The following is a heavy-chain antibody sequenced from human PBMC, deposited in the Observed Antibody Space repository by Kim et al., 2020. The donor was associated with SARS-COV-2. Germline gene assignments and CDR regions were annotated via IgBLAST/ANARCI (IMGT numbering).Heavy chain of an antibody. D-gene: IGHD3-16*01. CDR2: INPSGTYA. Sequence: ASVKVSCKASGFSFTSHYMHWVRQAPGQGLEWMATINPSGTYATYAQKFQGRVTVTRDTSTNTDYMELSSLRSDDTAVYYCARDNSLGEASWWFDPLGQGTLVIVSS. V-gene: IGHV1-46*01. CDR3: ARDNSLGEASWWFDP. CDR1: GFSFTSHY. J-gene: IGHJ5*02.